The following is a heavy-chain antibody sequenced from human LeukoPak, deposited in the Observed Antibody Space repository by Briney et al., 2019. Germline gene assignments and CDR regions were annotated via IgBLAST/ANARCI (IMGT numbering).Heavy chain of an antibody. CDR1: GGSISSDDYY. Sequence: SETLSLTCIVSGGSISSDDYYWSWIRQPPGKGLEWIGYIPYSGSTYYNPSLKSRVIISVDTSKNQFSLKLTSVTAADTAVYYCASSSGYSYYFDYWGQGSLVTVSS. CDR3: ASSSGYSYYFDY. D-gene: IGHD3-22*01. V-gene: IGHV4-30-4*01. CDR2: IPYSGST. J-gene: IGHJ4*02.